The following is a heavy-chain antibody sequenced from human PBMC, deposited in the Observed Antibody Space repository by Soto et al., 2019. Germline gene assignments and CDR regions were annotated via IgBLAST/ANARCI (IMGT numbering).Heavy chain of an antibody. J-gene: IGHJ2*01. CDR2: ISYDGSNK. CDR1: GFTFSSYA. Sequence: ESGGGVVQPGRSLRLSCAASGFTFSSYAMHWVRQAPGKGLEWVAVISYDGSNKYYADSVKGRFTISRDNSKNTLYLQMNSLRAEDTAVYYCARDQTVGAARPFGRSLGLWGRGTLVTVSS. V-gene: IGHV3-30-3*01. D-gene: IGHD6-6*01. CDR3: ARDQTVGAARPFGRSLGL.